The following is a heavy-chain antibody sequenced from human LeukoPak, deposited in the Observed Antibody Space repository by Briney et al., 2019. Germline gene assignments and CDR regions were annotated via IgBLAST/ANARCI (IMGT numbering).Heavy chain of an antibody. CDR1: GFTFSTYW. V-gene: IGHV3-74*01. J-gene: IGHJ4*01. CDR3: ARGSGSGSPPLRYFDY. Sequence: PGGSLRLSCAASGFTFSTYWMHWVRQAPGKGLVWVARIKGDGSSTIYADSVKGRFTISRDNSKNTLYLQTSSLRAEDTAVYYCARGSGSGSPPLRYFDYWGHGTLVTVSS. CDR2: IKGDGSST. D-gene: IGHD3-10*01.